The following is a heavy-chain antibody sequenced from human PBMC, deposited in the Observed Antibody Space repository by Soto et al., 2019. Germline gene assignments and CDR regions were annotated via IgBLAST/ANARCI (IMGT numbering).Heavy chain of an antibody. Sequence: SETLSLTCAVYGGSFSRYHWSWIRQPPGKGLEWIGEMNDKGNINYNPSLKSPVTISLDTSKNQFSLKLTSVTAEDTAVYYCARGGRRYSAYDYGYWGQGTPVTGSS. CDR3: ARGGRRYSAYDYGY. D-gene: IGHD5-12*01. CDR1: GGSFSRYH. V-gene: IGHV4-34*01. J-gene: IGHJ4*02. CDR2: MNDKGNI.